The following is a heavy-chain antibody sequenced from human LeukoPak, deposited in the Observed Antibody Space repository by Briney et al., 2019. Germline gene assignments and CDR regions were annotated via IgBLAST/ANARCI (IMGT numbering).Heavy chain of an antibody. V-gene: IGHV3-48*02. CDR3: ARPSRPYRSSEYFQH. CDR2: ISSSSSTI. J-gene: IGHJ1*01. D-gene: IGHD6-13*01. CDR1: GFTFSSYS. Sequence: PGGSLRLSCAASGFTFSSYSMNWVRQAPGKGLEWVSYISSSSSTIYYADSVKGRFTISRDNAKNSLYLQMNSLRDEDTAVYYCARPSRPYRSSEYFQHWGQGTLVIVSS.